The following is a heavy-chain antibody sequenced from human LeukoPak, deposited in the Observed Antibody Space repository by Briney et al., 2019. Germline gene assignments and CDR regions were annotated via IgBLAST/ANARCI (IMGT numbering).Heavy chain of an antibody. J-gene: IGHJ4*02. V-gene: IGHV3-30*04. CDR3: AKDPRYYDSSGSYYFDY. D-gene: IGHD3-22*01. Sequence: GGSLRLSCAASGFTFSSYAMHWVRQAPGKGLGRVAVISYDGSNKYYADYEKGRFTISRDNSKNTLYLQMNSLRAEDTAVYYSAKDPRYYDSSGSYYFDYWGQGTLVTVSS. CDR2: ISYDGSNK. CDR1: GFTFSSYA.